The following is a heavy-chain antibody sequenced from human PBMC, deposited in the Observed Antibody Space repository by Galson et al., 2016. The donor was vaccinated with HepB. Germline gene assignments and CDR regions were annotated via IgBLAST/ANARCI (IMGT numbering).Heavy chain of an antibody. CDR3: ASVDYYYAMDV. J-gene: IGHJ6*02. V-gene: IGHV4-4*02. CDR1: GGSIRSTQW. D-gene: IGHD4-23*01. CDR2: IYHSGNT. Sequence: TLSLTCAVSGGSIRSTQWWSWVRQAPGKGLEWIGDIYHSGNTNYMPSLQSRVTILVDNSKNQFSLRLTAVTAADAAVYYCASVDYYYAMDVWGQGTTVTVSS.